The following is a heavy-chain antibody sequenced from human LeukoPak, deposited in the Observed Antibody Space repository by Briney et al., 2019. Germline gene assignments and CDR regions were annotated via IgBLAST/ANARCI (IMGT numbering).Heavy chain of an antibody. V-gene: IGHV4-4*07. CDR3: ARGPVNWGTGHQFDY. CDR1: GGSISDYY. Sequence: SETLSLTCTVSGGSISDYYWNWIRQSAGKGLEWLGRIYISGSTNYNPSLKSRVSMSVDTSKNQFSLRLTSLTAADTAVYYCARGPVNWGTGHQFDYWGQGTLVTVSS. J-gene: IGHJ4*02. D-gene: IGHD7-27*01. CDR2: IYISGST.